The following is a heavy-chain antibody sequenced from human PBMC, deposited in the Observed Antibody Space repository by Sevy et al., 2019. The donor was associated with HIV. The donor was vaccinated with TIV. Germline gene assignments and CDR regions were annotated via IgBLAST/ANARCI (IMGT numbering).Heavy chain of an antibody. Sequence: GGSLRLSCAASGFTFDDYAMHWVRQAPGKGLEWVSGITWDSGNIGYADSVKGRFSISRDKAKNSLYLQMNSLRPEDTALYYCAKDQTTGIAVAGPFDYWGQGILVTVSS. CDR3: AKDQTTGIAVAGPFDY. CDR2: ITWDSGNI. CDR1: GFTFDDYA. V-gene: IGHV3-9*01. D-gene: IGHD6-19*01. J-gene: IGHJ4*02.